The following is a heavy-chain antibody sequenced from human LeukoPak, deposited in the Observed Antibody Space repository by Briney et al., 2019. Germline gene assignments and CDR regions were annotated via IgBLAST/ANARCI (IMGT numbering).Heavy chain of an antibody. J-gene: IGHJ4*02. CDR3: AKDEPGGVVMNRYFDY. CDR2: ISGSGGST. Sequence: GGSLRLSCAASGFTFSSYAMSWVRQAPGKGLEWVSAISGSGGSTYYADSVKGRFTISRDNSKNTLYLQMNSLRAEDTAVYYCAKDEPGGVVMNRYFDYWGQGTLVTVSP. CDR1: GFTFSSYA. V-gene: IGHV3-23*01. D-gene: IGHD3-3*01.